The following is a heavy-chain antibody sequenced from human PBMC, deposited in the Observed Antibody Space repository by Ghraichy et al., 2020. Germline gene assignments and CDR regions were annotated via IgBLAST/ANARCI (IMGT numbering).Heavy chain of an antibody. V-gene: IGHV3-23*01. D-gene: IGHD3-22*01. CDR1: GFTFSSYA. CDR2: ISGSGGST. J-gene: IGHJ2*01. CDR3: AKDQVPNTMIVVVGGYFDL. Sequence: GGSLRLSCAASGFTFSSYAMSWVRQAPGKGLEWVSAISGSGGSTYYADSVKGRFTISRDNSKNTLYLQMNSLRAEDTAVYYCAKDQVPNTMIVVVGGYFDLWGRGTLVTVSS.